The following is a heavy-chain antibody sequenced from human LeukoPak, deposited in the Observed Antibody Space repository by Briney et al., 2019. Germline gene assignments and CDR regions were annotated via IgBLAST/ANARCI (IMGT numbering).Heavy chain of an antibody. CDR3: AKDSRGYSYGGFDY. CDR2: ISGSGGST. J-gene: IGHJ4*02. Sequence: GGSLRLSCAASGFTFSSYAMSWVRQAPGKGLEWVSAISGSGGSTYFADSVKGRFTISRDNSKNTLYLQMNSLRAEDTAVYYCAKDSRGYSYGGFDYWGQGTLVTVSS. CDR1: GFTFSSYA. V-gene: IGHV3-23*01. D-gene: IGHD5-18*01.